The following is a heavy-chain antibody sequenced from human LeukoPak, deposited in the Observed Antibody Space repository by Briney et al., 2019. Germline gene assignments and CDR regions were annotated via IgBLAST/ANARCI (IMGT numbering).Heavy chain of an antibody. Sequence: PSETLSLTCAVSGYSISTGYYWGWIRQPPGEGLEWIGSIYHGGSTYYNPSPKSRVTMSVDTSKNQFSLKLSSVPAADTAVYYCARAYCTTTSCYGRYFDYWGQGTLVTVSS. CDR1: GYSISTGYY. V-gene: IGHV4-38-2*01. D-gene: IGHD2-2*01. CDR3: ARAYCTTTSCYGRYFDY. CDR2: IYHGGST. J-gene: IGHJ4*02.